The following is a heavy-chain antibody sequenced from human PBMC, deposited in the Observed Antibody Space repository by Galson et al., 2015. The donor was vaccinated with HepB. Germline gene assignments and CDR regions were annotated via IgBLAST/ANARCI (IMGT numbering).Heavy chain of an antibody. J-gene: IGHJ5*02. CDR1: GYTFTSYG. D-gene: IGHD2-2*01. CDR3: ARSGWYIVVVPAAAWFDP. Sequence: QSGAEVKKPGASVKVSCTASGYTFTSYGISWVRQAPGQGLEWMGWTSAYNGNTNYAQKLQGRVTITTDTSTSTAYMELRSLRSDDTAVYYCARSGWYIVVVPAAAWFDPWGQGTLVTVSS. V-gene: IGHV1-18*01. CDR2: TSAYNGNT.